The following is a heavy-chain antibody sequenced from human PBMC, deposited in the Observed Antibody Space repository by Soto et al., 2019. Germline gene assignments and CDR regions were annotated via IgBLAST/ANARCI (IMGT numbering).Heavy chain of an antibody. D-gene: IGHD3-9*01. V-gene: IGHV3-53*01. CDR2: IYAGGNT. Sequence: VQLVESGGTRVQPGGSLRLSCAASGFSVTSNYMTWVRQAPGKGLECVSVIYAGGNTYYPDSVKGRFTISSDNSKNTLFLQMINLRAEDTAVYYCARVTTFYDILTSSYALNYFDYWGQGTRVTVSS. CDR1: GFSVTSNY. J-gene: IGHJ4*02. CDR3: ARVTTFYDILTSSYALNYFDY.